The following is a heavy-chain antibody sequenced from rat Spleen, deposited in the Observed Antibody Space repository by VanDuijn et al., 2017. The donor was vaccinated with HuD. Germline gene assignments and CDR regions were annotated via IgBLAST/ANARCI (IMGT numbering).Heavy chain of an antibody. CDR1: GFTFSSYW. J-gene: IGHJ2*01. CDR3: TRDRILRSTGFDY. CDR2: ISTGGGNT. D-gene: IGHD1-6*01. V-gene: IGHV5-25*01. Sequence: EVQLVETGGGLVQPGRSLKLSCEASGFTFSSYWMYWVRQAPKKGLEWVASISTGGGNTYYRDSVKGRFTISRDNAKSSLYLQMDSLRSEDTATYYCTRDRILRSTGFDYWGQGVMVTVSS.